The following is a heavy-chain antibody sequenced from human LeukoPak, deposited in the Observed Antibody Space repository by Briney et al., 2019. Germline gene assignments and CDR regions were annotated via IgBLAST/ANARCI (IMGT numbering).Heavy chain of an antibody. D-gene: IGHD2-15*01. CDR2: ISGSGGST. V-gene: IGHV3-23*01. CDR3: AKGGYCSGGSCYSSYFDY. CDR1: GFTFSSYA. Sequence: GGSLRLSCAASGFTFSSYAMSRVRQAPGKGLEWVSAISGSGGSTYYADSVKGRFTISRDNSKNTLYLQMNSLRAEDTAVYYCAKGGYCSGGSCYSSYFDYWGQGTLVTVSS. J-gene: IGHJ4*02.